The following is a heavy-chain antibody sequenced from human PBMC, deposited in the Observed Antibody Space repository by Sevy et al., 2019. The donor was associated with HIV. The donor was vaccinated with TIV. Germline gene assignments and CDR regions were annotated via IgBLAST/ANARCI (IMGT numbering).Heavy chain of an antibody. CDR1: GFTFSNAW. J-gene: IGHJ4*02. CDR2: IKSKTNGGTT. CDR3: TTELSSGSYKIY. D-gene: IGHD6-19*01. V-gene: IGHV3-15*01. Sequence: GGSLRLSCAASGFTFSNAWMSWVRQAPGKGLEWVGRIKSKTNGGTTDYAAPVKGRLSISRDDSKNTVFLQMNSLKIEDTAMYYCTTELSSGSYKIYWGQGTPVTVSS.